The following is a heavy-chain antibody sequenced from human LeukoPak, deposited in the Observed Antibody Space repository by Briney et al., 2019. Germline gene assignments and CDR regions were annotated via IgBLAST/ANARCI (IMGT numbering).Heavy chain of an antibody. J-gene: IGHJ4*02. D-gene: IGHD1-26*01. Sequence: GGSLRLSCAVSGFTFSSYSMNWVRQAPGKGLEWVSSISSSSSYIYYADSVKGRFTISRDNAKNSLYLQMNSLRAEDTAVYYCAREGKWELHDLDYWGQGTLVTVSS. CDR3: AREGKWELHDLDY. CDR1: GFTFSSYS. CDR2: ISSSSSYI. V-gene: IGHV3-21*01.